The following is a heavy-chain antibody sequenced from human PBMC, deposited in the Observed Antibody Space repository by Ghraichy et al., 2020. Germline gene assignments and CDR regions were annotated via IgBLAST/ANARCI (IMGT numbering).Heavy chain of an antibody. CDR1: GFTFRSYE. Sequence: GGSLRLSCAASGFTFRSYEMNWVRQAPGKGLEWVSYISTSGSNIYYADSVKGRFTISRDSANNSLSLQMNSLRAEDTAVYFCARGNHHFDYWGQGTLVTVSS. J-gene: IGHJ4*02. CDR3: ARGNHHFDY. V-gene: IGHV3-48*03. CDR2: ISTSGSNI. D-gene: IGHD1-14*01.